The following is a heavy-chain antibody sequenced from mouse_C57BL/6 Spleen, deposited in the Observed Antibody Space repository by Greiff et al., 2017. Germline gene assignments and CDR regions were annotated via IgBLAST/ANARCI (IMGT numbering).Heavy chain of an antibody. D-gene: IGHD1-1*01. J-gene: IGHJ2*01. CDR3: TRYYGSSVDYFDY. CDR2: ISSGGDYI. CDR1: GFTFSSYA. V-gene: IGHV5-9-1*02. Sequence: EVMLVESGEGLVKPGGSLKLSCAASGFTFSSYAMSWVRQTPEKRLEWVAYISSGGDYIYYVVTVKGRFTISRDNARNTLYLQMSSLKSEDTAMYYCTRYYGSSVDYFDYWGQGTTLTVSA.